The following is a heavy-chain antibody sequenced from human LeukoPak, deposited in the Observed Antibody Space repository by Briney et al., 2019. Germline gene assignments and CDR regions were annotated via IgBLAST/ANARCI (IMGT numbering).Heavy chain of an antibody. CDR1: GFTFSDYY. D-gene: IGHD6-13*01. Sequence: GGSLRLSCEASGFTFSDYYMSWIRQAPGKGLEWVSYISSSGSTIYYADSVKGRFTISRDNAKNLLYLQMNSLRAEDTAVYYCARKGSAAGPEDWFDPWGQGTLVTVSS. J-gene: IGHJ5*02. CDR3: ARKGSAAGPEDWFDP. V-gene: IGHV3-11*04. CDR2: ISSSGSTI.